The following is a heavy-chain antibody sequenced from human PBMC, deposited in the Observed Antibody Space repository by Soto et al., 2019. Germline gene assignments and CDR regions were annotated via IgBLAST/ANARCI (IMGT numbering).Heavy chain of an antibody. D-gene: IGHD2-8*02. J-gene: IGHJ4*02. Sequence: HEHLVQSGAEVKRPGASLKVSCKASGYSFTGYYIHWVRQAPGQGLEWMGWINPDSGATNYAQNFQGRVTLTSDTSISTASMDLNSLTSDDTAVYYCARGDYGTGGYPFPYFDYWGQGTLVIVSS. V-gene: IGHV1-2*02. CDR2: INPDSGAT. CDR1: GYSFTGYY. CDR3: ARGDYGTGGYPFPYFDY.